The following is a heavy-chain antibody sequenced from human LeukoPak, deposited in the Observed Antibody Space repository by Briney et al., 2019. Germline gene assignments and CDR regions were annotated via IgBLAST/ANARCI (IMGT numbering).Heavy chain of an antibody. CDR3: ARSSQKHIVVAHPYYFDY. CDR2: ISVSGART. CDR1: GFTFSSYA. J-gene: IGHJ4*02. D-gene: IGHD2-21*01. Sequence: GGSLRLSCAASGFTFSSYAMNWVRQAPGKGLEWVPAISVSGARTYYADSVKGRFTISRDNSKNTLDLQMNSLTAEDTAVYYCARSSQKHIVVAHPYYFDYWGQGTLVTVSS. V-gene: IGHV3-23*01.